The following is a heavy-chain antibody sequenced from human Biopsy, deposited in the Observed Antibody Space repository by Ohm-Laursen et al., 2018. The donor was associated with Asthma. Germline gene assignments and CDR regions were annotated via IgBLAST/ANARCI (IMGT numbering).Heavy chain of an antibody. V-gene: IGHV4-59*07. CDR1: GGSINSDY. CDR2: SSYSGFR. D-gene: IGHD3-16*01. CDR3: ARDQGDSKFDY. J-gene: IGHJ4*02. Sequence: SDTLSRTCTFSGGSINSDYWSWIRQPPGKGLEWIGLSSYSGFRKYNPSLKSRVTISVDTSKNQLSLNLTSVIAADTAVYYCARDQGDSKFDYWGQGILVTVSS.